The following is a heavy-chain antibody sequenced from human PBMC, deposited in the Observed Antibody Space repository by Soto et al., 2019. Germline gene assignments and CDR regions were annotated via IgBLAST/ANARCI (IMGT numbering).Heavy chain of an antibody. J-gene: IGHJ4*02. CDR1: GDSISTFY. Sequence: SETLSLTCSVSGDSISTFYWGWMRQSPGKELEWIGYVYYTGSTNYNPSLKSRVTISVDRSKNQFSLKLTSANAADTAVYYCARGRTVRNYADDSSDYFYFFDYWGQGTQVTVSS. CDR3: ARGRTVRNYADDSSDYFYFFDY. V-gene: IGHV4-59*01. CDR2: VYYTGST. D-gene: IGHD3-22*01.